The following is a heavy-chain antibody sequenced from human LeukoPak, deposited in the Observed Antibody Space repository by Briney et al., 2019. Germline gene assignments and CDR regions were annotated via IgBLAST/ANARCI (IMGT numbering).Heavy chain of an antibody. D-gene: IGHD3-16*02. V-gene: IGHV3-21*01. CDR1: GFTFSSYS. CDR2: ISSSSSYI. Sequence: PGGSLRLSCAASGFTFSSYSMNWVRQAPGKGLEWVSSISSSSSYIYYADSVKGRFTISRDNAKNSLYLQMNSLRAEDTAVYYCARDQRPSLNYDYVWGSYRHDAFDIWGQGTMVTVSS. CDR3: ARDQRPSLNYDYVWGSYRHDAFDI. J-gene: IGHJ3*02.